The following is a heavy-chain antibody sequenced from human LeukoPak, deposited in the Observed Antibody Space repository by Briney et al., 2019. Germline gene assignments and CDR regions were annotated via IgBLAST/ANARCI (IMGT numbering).Heavy chain of an antibody. CDR2: IYYSGST. Sequence: SETLSLTCTVSGGSFSSGSYYWRWIRQPQGKGLEWIGYIYYSGSTNYNPSLKSRVTISVDTSKNQFSLKLSSVTAADTAVYYCARGFTSPSITGTMADRYYYYYGMDVWGQGTTVTVSS. J-gene: IGHJ6*02. V-gene: IGHV4-61*01. CDR1: GGSFSSGSYY. D-gene: IGHD1-7*01. CDR3: ARGFTSPSITGTMADRYYYYYGMDV.